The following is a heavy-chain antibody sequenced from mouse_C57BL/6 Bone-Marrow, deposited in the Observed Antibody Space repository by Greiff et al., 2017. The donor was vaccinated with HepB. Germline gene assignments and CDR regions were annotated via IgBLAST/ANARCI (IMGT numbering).Heavy chain of an antibody. CDR1: GYAFSSSW. D-gene: IGHD1-1*01. Sequence: VQLQQSGPELVKPGASVKISCKASGYAFSSSWMNWVKQRPGKGLEWIGRIYPGDGDTNYNGKFKGKATLTADKSSSTAYMQLSSLTSEDSAVYFCARYIIYYYVSSYFFYAMDYWGQGTSVTVSS. J-gene: IGHJ4*01. V-gene: IGHV1-82*01. CDR3: ARYIIYYYVSSYFFYAMDY. CDR2: IYPGDGDT.